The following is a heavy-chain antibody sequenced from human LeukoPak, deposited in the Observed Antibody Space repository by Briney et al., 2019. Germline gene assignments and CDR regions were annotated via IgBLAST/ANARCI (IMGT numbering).Heavy chain of an antibody. D-gene: IGHD1-26*01. V-gene: IGHV3-74*01. J-gene: IGHJ4*02. CDR2: INTDGSYT. CDR1: GFTFSSYS. Sequence: HPGGSLRLSCTASGFTFSSYSMNWVRQAPGKGLEWVSHINTDGSYTRYADSVKGRFTIARDNAKSTLYLQMNSLRAEDTAVYYCARGGLLSRYWGQGTLVTVSS. CDR3: ARGGLLSRY.